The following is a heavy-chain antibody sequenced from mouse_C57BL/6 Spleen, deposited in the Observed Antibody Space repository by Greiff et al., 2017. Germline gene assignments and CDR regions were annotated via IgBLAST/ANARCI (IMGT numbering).Heavy chain of an antibody. D-gene: IGHD2-1*01. CDR1: GYTFTSYT. CDR3: ARYGNYYFDY. CDR2: INPSSGYT. V-gene: IGHV1-4*01. J-gene: IGHJ2*02. Sequence: VQLQQPGAELARPGASVKMSCKASGYTFTSYTMHWVKQRPGQGLEWIGYINPSSGYTKYNQKFKDKATLTEDKSSSTAYMQLSSLTSEVSAVYYCARYGNYYFDYWGQGTSLTVSS.